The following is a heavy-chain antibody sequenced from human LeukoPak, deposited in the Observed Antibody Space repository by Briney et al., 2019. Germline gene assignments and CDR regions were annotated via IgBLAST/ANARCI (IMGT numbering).Heavy chain of an antibody. CDR3: ARVGDYGDYYWHFDL. CDR1: GGSISSSSYY. Sequence: SQTLSLTCAVSGGSISSSSYYWGWIRQPPGKGLEWIGSIYYSGSTYYNPSLKSRVTISVDTSKNQFSLKLSSVTAADTAVYYCARVGDYGDYYWHFDLWGRGTLVTVSS. D-gene: IGHD4-17*01. J-gene: IGHJ2*01. V-gene: IGHV4-39*07. CDR2: IYYSGST.